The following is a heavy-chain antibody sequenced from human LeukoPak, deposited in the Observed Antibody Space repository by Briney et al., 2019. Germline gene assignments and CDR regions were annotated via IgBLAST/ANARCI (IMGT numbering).Heavy chain of an antibody. Sequence: ASVRVSCKASGYTFTGYYMHWVRQAPGQGLEWMGWINPNSGGTNYAQKFQGRVTMTRDTSISTAYMELSRLRSDDAAVYYCARDSSGYSSSFDYWGQGTLVTVSS. CDR1: GYTFTGYY. CDR2: INPNSGGT. D-gene: IGHD3-22*01. J-gene: IGHJ4*02. V-gene: IGHV1-2*02. CDR3: ARDSSGYSSSFDY.